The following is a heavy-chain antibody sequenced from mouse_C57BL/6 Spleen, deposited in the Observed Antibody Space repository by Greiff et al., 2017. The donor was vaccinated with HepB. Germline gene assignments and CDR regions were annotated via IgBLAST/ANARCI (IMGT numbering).Heavy chain of an antibody. V-gene: IGHV5-4*01. CDR3: ARENYGSSYYFDY. D-gene: IGHD1-1*01. CDR1: GFTFSSYA. CDR2: ISDGGSYT. Sequence: EVKLMESGGGLVKPGGSLKLSCAASGFTFSSYAMSWVRQTPEKRLEWVATISDGGSYTYYPDNVKGRFTISRDNAKNNLYLQMSHLKSEDTAMYYCARENYGSSYYFDYWGQGPTLTVSS. J-gene: IGHJ2*01.